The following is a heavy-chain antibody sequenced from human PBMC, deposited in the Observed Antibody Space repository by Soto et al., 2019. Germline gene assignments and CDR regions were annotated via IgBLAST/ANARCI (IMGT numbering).Heavy chain of an antibody. CDR2: LSGSGVST. Sequence: PGGSLRLSCVASGFPFRNYAMTWVRQAPGKGLEWVSALSGSGVSTYYADSVMGRFTISRDNSKNTVYLQMNSLRAEDTAVYYCAKIESRFFYDSTGYYPFDYWGQGTLVTVSS. D-gene: IGHD3-22*01. J-gene: IGHJ4*02. CDR1: GFPFRNYA. V-gene: IGHV3-23*01. CDR3: AKIESRFFYDSTGYYPFDY.